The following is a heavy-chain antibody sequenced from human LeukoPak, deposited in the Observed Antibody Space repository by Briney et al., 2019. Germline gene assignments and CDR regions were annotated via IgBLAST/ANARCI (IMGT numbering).Heavy chain of an antibody. CDR2: ISGSGGST. CDR1: GFTSSSYA. V-gene: IGHV3-23*01. J-gene: IGHJ4*02. D-gene: IGHD3-9*01. CDR3: PRPPYDILTGYYSLDY. Sequence: GGSLRLSCAASGFTSSSYAMSWVRQAPGKGLEWASAISGSGGSTYYADSVKGRFTISRDNSKNTLYLQMNSLRAEDTAVYFCPRPPYDILTGYYSLDYWGQGTLVTVSS.